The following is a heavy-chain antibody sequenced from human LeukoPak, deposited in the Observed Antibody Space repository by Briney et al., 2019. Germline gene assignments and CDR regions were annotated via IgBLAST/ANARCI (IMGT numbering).Heavy chain of an antibody. Sequence: GESLKISCKGSGYTFASYWIGWVRQMPGKGLEWMGIIYPGDSDTRYSPSFQGQVTISADKSISTAYLQWSSLKASDTAMYYCARPANQLERSAFDIWGQGTMVTVSS. CDR1: GYTFASYW. D-gene: IGHD1-1*01. CDR2: IYPGDSDT. CDR3: ARPANQLERSAFDI. V-gene: IGHV5-51*01. J-gene: IGHJ3*02.